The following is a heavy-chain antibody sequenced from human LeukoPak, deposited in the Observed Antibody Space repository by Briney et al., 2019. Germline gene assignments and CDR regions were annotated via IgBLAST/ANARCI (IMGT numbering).Heavy chain of an antibody. J-gene: IGHJ6*02. CDR1: GFTFSSYA. V-gene: IGHV3-30-3*01. Sequence: GGSLRLSCAASGFTFSSYAMHWVRQAPGKGLEWVAVISYDGSNKYYADSVKGRFTISRDNSKNTLYLQMNSLRAEDTAVYYCARALSGHHYYYYGMDVWGQGTTVTVSS. D-gene: IGHD2-15*01. CDR3: ARALSGHHYYYYGMDV. CDR2: ISYDGSNK.